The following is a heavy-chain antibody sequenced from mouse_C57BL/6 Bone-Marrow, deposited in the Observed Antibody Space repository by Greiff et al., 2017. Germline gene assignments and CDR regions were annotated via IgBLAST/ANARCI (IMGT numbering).Heavy chain of an antibody. D-gene: IGHD2-4*01. Sequence: VQLQQSGAELARPGASVKLSCKASGYTFTSYGISWVKQRTGQGLEWIGEIYPRSGNTYYNEKFKGKATLTADKSSSTAYMELRSLTSEDSAVYFCARDDYDGVYFDDWGPGTTLTVSS. J-gene: IGHJ2*01. CDR2: IYPRSGNT. CDR3: ARDDYDGVYFDD. V-gene: IGHV1-81*01. CDR1: GYTFTSYG.